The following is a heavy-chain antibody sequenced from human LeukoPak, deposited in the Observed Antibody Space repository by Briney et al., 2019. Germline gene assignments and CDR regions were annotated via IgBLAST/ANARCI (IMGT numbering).Heavy chain of an antibody. Sequence: SETLSLTCAVYGGSFSGYYWSWIRQPPGKGLEWIGEINHSGSTNYNPSLKSRVTISVDTSKNQFSLKLSSVTAADTAVYYCAIIAAAPGNWFDPWGQGTLVTVSS. J-gene: IGHJ5*02. CDR3: AIIAAAPGNWFDP. CDR2: INHSGST. CDR1: GGSFSGYY. V-gene: IGHV4-34*01. D-gene: IGHD6-13*01.